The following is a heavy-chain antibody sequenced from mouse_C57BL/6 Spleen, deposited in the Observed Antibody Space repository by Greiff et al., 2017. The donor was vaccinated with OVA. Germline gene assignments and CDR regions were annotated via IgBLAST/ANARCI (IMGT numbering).Heavy chain of an antibody. CDR1: GYTFTDHT. V-gene: IGHV1-78*01. CDR2: IYPRDGIT. Sequence: QVQLQQSDAELVKPGASVKISCKVSGYTFTDHTIHWMKQRPEQGLEWIGYIYPRDGITKYNEKFTGTATLTADKSSSTAYMHLNSQTAEESSVYFCARGDYGSPWFAYWGQGTLVTVSA. CDR3: ARGDYGSPWFAY. J-gene: IGHJ3*01. D-gene: IGHD1-1*01.